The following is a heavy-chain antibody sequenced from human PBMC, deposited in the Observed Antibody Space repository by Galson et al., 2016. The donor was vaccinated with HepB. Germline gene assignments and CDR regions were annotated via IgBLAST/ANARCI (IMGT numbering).Heavy chain of an antibody. D-gene: IGHD2-15*01. J-gene: IGHJ4*02. CDR3: ARMAPEASGFGY. CDR2: ISATSSYI. Sequence: SLRLSCAASGFTFSSSSLNWVRQAPGKGLEWVASISATSSYIYYADSVKGRFTISRDNAKSSLFLQMDSLRAEDMALYYCARMAPEASGFGYWGQGTLVTVSS. CDR1: GFTFSSSS. V-gene: IGHV3-21*01.